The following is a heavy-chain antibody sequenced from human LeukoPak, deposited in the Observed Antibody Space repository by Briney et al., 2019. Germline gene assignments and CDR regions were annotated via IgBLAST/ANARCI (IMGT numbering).Heavy chain of an antibody. CDR1: GGSISNYY. Sequence: SETLSLTCTVSGGSISNYYWSWIRQPPGKGLEWIGYIYYSGSTNYNPSLKSRVTISVDTSKNQFSLKLSSVTAADTAVYYCARSPDSSNFFTGSYDYWGQGTLVTVSS. V-gene: IGHV4-59*08. CDR2: IYYSGST. J-gene: IGHJ4*02. D-gene: IGHD6-13*01. CDR3: ARSPDSSNFFTGSYDY.